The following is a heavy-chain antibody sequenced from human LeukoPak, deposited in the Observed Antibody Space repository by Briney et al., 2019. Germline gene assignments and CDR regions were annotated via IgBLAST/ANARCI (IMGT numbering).Heavy chain of an antibody. CDR3: ARVISSGGETFFDY. Sequence: SETLSLTCTVSGGSISSGSYYWGWIRQPPGKGLEWIGSIYHSGSTYYKPSLKSRVTISLDTSKNQFSLKLSSVTAADTAVYYCARVISSGGETFFDYWGQGTLVTVSS. CDR2: IYHSGST. V-gene: IGHV4-39*07. J-gene: IGHJ4*02. CDR1: GGSISSGSYY. D-gene: IGHD6-19*01.